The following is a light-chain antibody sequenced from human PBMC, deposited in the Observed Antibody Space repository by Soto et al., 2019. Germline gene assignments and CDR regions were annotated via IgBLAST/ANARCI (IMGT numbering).Light chain of an antibody. J-gene: IGKJ1*01. Sequence: EIVLTQSPGTLSLSPGERATLSCRASQSVSSSYLAWYQQKPGQAPRLLIYGASSRATGIPDRLSGSGSGTDFTLTISRLEPEDFAVYYCQQYGSSWWTFGQGTKVDIK. CDR2: GAS. CDR3: QQYGSSWWT. CDR1: QSVSSSY. V-gene: IGKV3-20*01.